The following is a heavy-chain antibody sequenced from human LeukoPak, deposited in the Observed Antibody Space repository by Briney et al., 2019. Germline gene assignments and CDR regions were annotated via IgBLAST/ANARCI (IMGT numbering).Heavy chain of an antibody. V-gene: IGHV3-7*01. Sequence: GGSLRLSCAASGFTFSSYWMSWVRQTPGKGLEWVANTKQDGSEKYYVDSVRGRFTVSRDNAKNSLYLQMNSLRAEDTAVYYCARAAQPGFDPWGQGTLVTVSS. CDR1: GFTFSSYW. J-gene: IGHJ5*02. D-gene: IGHD1-14*01. CDR2: TKQDGSEK. CDR3: ARAAQPGFDP.